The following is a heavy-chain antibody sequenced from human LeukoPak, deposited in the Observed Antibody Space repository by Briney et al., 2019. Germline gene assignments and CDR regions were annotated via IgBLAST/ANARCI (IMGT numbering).Heavy chain of an antibody. J-gene: IGHJ4*02. D-gene: IGHD3-10*01. V-gene: IGHV3-23*01. CDR1: GFTFSSYA. Sequence: HAGGSLRLSCAASGFTFSSYAMSWVRQAPGKGLEWVSAISGSGGSTYYADSVKGRFTISRDNSKNTLYLQMNSLRAEDTAVYYCAKDTRRDGQGTDNWGQGTLVTVSS. CDR3: AKDTRRDGQGTDN. CDR2: ISGSGGST.